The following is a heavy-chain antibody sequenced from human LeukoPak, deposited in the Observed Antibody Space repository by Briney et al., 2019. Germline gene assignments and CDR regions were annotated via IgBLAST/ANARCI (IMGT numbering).Heavy chain of an antibody. V-gene: IGHV3-33*01. CDR2: IRYDGSNK. CDR1: GFIFSNYG. Sequence: PGRSLRLSCAASGFIFSNYGMHWVRQAPGKGLEWEAVIRYDGSNKYYADSVKGRFTISRDNSKNTLYLQMSSLRAEDTAVYYCARDLAMYYYDSSGCLDYWGQGTLVTVSS. J-gene: IGHJ4*02. D-gene: IGHD3-22*01. CDR3: ARDLAMYYYDSSGCLDY.